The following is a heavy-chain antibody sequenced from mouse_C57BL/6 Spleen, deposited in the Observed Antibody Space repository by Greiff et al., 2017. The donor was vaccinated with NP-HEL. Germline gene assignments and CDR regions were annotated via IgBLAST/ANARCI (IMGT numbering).Heavy chain of an antibody. CDR2: ISSGSSTI. D-gene: IGHD2-4*01. Sequence: DVKLVESGGGLVKPGGSLKLSCAASGFTFSDYGMHWVRQAPEKGLEWVAYISSGSSTIYYADTVKGRFTISRDNAKNTLFLQMTSLRSEDTAMYYCARGRYDYDDVSYYAMDYWGQGTSVTVSS. V-gene: IGHV5-17*01. CDR1: GFTFSDYG. CDR3: ARGRYDYDDVSYYAMDY. J-gene: IGHJ4*01.